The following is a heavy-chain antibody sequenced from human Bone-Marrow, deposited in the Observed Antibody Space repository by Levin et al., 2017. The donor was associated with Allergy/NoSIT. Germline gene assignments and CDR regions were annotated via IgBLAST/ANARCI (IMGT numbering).Heavy chain of an antibody. CDR3: ARGPEGIGFDY. CDR1: GGSFSGYY. Sequence: SETLSLTCAVYGGSFSGYYWSWIRQPPGKGLEWIGEINHSGSTNYNPSLKSRVTISVDTSKNQFSLKLSSVTAADTAVYYCARGPEGIGFDYWGQGTLVTVSS. V-gene: IGHV4-34*01. CDR2: INHSGST. D-gene: IGHD3-10*01. J-gene: IGHJ4*02.